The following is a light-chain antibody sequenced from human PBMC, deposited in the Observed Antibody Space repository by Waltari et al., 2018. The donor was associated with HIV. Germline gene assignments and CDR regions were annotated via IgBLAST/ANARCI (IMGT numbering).Light chain of an antibody. CDR3: QKYYHVPVT. CDR1: QRIFYSSNNKHY. CDR2: WAS. V-gene: IGKV4-1*01. Sequence: DIVMTQSPDSLAVSLGARATINCKSSQRIFYSSNNKHYLAWYQHKPGQPPKLLIDWASTRESGVPDRFSGSGSGKDFTLTISSLQPEDVAVYYCQKYYHVPVTFGQGTRLEIK. J-gene: IGKJ5*01.